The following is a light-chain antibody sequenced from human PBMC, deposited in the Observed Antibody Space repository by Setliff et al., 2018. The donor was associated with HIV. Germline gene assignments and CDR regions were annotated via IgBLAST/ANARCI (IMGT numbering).Light chain of an antibody. V-gene: IGLV2-14*03. CDR1: SSDVGTYNF. Sequence: QSALTQPASVSGSPGQSITISCTGISSDVGTYNFVSWYQQHPGKAPKLMIYDVSNRPSGVSNRFSGSKSGNTASLTISGLQAEDEADYYCSSYTSSTPLYVFGTGTKVTVL. CDR2: DVS. J-gene: IGLJ1*01. CDR3: SSYTSSTPLYV.